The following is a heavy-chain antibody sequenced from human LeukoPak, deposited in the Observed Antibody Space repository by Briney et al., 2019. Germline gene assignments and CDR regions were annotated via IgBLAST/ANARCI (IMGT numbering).Heavy chain of an antibody. D-gene: IGHD2-2*01. CDR1: GHTFTSYG. CDR2: ISAYNGNI. J-gene: IGHJ5*02. Sequence: GASVKVSFKASGHTFTSYGISWVRQAPGQGLEWMGWISAYNGNINYAQKLQGRVTMTTDTSTSTAYMELRSLRSDDTAVYYCAREAPSNIVVVPGSWFDPWGQGTLVTVSS. CDR3: AREAPSNIVVVPGSWFDP. V-gene: IGHV1-18*01.